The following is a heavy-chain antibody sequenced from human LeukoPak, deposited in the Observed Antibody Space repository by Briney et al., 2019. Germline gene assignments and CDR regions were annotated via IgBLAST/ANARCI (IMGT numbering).Heavy chain of an antibody. CDR3: VRVACSSMTSCATVDY. D-gene: IGHD2-2*01. J-gene: IGHJ4*02. V-gene: IGHV3-74*01. CDR2: INSDGSST. CDR1: GFTFSSYW. Sequence: GGSLRLSCAASGFTFSSYWMHWVRQAPGKRLVWVSRINSDGSSTSYADSVKGRFIISRDNAKNTLSLQRNSLRAEDTAVFYCVRVACSSMTSCATVDYWGQGTLVTVSS.